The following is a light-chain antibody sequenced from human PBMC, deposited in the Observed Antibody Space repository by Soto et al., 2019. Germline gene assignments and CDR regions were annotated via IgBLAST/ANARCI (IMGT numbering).Light chain of an antibody. CDR2: KAS. J-gene: IGKJ1*01. CDR1: ESIGRW. V-gene: IGKV1-5*03. Sequence: DIQITQSPSALSASVGDRVTINCRASESIGRWLAWYQQKPGQAPKLLIFKASSLESGVPSRFSGSGSGTEFTLTISSLQPDDFASYYCQQYSSFGTFGQGTKVEVK. CDR3: QQYSSFGT.